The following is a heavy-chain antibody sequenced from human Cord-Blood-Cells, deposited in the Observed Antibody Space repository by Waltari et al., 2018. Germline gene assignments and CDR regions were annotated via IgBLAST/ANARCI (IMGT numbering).Heavy chain of an antibody. D-gene: IGHD3-9*01. V-gene: IGHV1-69*09. J-gene: IGHJ5*02. CDR3: ARIWYYDILTGYWFDP. CDR1: GGTFSSYA. CDR2: IIPILGIA. Sequence: QVQRVQSGAELKKPGSSVKVSCKASGGTFSSYAISWVRSAPGQGLEWMGRIIPILGIANYAQKFQGRGTITADKSTSTAYMELSSLRSEDTAVYYCARIWYYDILTGYWFDPWGQGTLVTVSS.